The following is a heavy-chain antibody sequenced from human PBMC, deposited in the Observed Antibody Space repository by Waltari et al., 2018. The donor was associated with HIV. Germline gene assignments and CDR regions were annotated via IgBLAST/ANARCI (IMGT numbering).Heavy chain of an antibody. D-gene: IGHD3-10*01. V-gene: IGHV3-53*02. CDR2: LYSGGTT. CDR3: ARGFFSFDY. J-gene: IGHJ4*02. Sequence: EVQLVETGGGLIQPGGSLRLSCAASGLTVRSNYMRWVRQAPGKGLEWVSVLYSGGTTNYADSVKGRFTISRDNSKNTLYLQMNNLRAEDTAVYYCARGFFSFDYWGQGTLVTVSS. CDR1: GLTVRSNY.